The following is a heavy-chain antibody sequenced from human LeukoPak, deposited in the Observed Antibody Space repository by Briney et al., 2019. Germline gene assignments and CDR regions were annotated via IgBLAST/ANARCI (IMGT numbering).Heavy chain of an antibody. D-gene: IGHD1-26*01. V-gene: IGHV1-24*01. J-gene: IGHJ3*02. Sequence: ASVKVSCKVSGYTLTELSMHWVRQAPGKGLEWMGGFDPEDGETIYAQKFQGRVTMTEDTSTDTAYMELSSLRSEDTAVYYCATDPPPAPPSGVGGNFDAFDIWGQGTMVTVSS. CDR3: ATDPPPAPPSGVGGNFDAFDI. CDR1: GYTLTELS. CDR2: FDPEDGET.